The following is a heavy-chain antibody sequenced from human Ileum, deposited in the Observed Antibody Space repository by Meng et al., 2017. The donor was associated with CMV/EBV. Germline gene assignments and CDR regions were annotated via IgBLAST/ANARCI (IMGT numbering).Heavy chain of an antibody. CDR3: AKDKGVLFFDY. V-gene: IGHV3-30*02. CDR2: IFSDGSRK. D-gene: IGHD1-1*01. CDR1: GITFSKAG. J-gene: IGHJ4*02. Sequence: QVELVESGGGVVQPGGSLRLSCAVSGITFSKAGMHWVRQAPGKGLEWVAFIFSDGSRKDYADSVKGRFTISRDDSENTLYLQMNSLRPEDTAVYYCAKDKGVLFFDYWGQGTLVTVSS.